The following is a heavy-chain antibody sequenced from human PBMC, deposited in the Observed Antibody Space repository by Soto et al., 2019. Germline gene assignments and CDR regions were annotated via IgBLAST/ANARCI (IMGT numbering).Heavy chain of an antibody. CDR1: GGSISSGDYY. Sequence: SETLSLTCTVSGGSISSGDYYWSWIRQPPGKGLEWIGYIYYSGSTYYNPSLKSRVTISVDTSKNQFSLKLSSVTAADTAVYYCARGGYNWNDVTDYWGQGTLVTVSS. CDR2: IYYSGST. V-gene: IGHV4-30-4*02. CDR3: ARGGYNWNDVTDY. D-gene: IGHD1-20*01. J-gene: IGHJ4*02.